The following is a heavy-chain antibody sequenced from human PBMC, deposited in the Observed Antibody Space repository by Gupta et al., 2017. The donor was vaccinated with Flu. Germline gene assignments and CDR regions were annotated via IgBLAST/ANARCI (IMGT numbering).Heavy chain of an antibody. CDR3: ARVSIDSTSTPLDL. V-gene: IGHV3-21*01. D-gene: IGHD2-21*01. CDR2: INSDSSYI. Sequence: SRHTMNWVRQVPGQGLEWVASINSDSSYIFYADSLKGRFTVTRDNAKNSLYLQMSSLRAEDMATYFCARVSIDSTSTPLDLWCQGTRVTVSS. J-gene: IGHJ5*02. CDR1: SRHT.